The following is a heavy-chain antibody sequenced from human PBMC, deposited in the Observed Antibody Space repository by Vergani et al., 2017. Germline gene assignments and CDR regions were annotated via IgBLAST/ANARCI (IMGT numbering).Heavy chain of an antibody. Sequence: EVQLVESGGGLVKPGGSLRLSCAASGFTFSNAWMNWVRQAPGKGLEWVGRIKSKTDGGTTDYAAPVKGRFTISRDDSKNTLYLQMNSLKTEDTAVYYGTTGVSPAAIGGRRYYYYYMDVWGKGTTVTVSS. D-gene: IGHD2-2*02. CDR3: TTGVSPAAIGGRRYYYYYMDV. V-gene: IGHV3-15*07. CDR1: GFTFSNAW. J-gene: IGHJ6*03. CDR2: IKSKTDGGTT.